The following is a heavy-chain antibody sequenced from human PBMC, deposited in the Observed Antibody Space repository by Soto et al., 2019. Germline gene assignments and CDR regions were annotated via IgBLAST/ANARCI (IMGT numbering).Heavy chain of an antibody. CDR3: ARSQSHYGHYDY. CDR2: IYSGGST. J-gene: IGHJ4*02. Sequence: EVQLVESGGGLVQPGGSLRLSCAASGFTVSSNYMSWVRQAPGKGLEWVSLIYSGGSTNYADSVKGRFTISRDNSQNTLYLQMNSLRAEDTAVYYCARSQSHYGHYDYWGQGTLVTVSS. D-gene: IGHD4-17*01. CDR1: GFTVSSNY. V-gene: IGHV3-66*01.